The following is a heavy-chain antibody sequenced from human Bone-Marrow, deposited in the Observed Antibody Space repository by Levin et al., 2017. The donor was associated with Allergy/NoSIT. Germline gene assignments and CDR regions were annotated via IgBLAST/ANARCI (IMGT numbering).Heavy chain of an antibody. CDR2: INSDGRST. J-gene: IGHJ6*02. CDR3: ARSSPVDTAMAFPRGYRDEYNLWEPQDYYYYGMDV. CDR1: GFTFSSSW. Sequence: PGESLKISCAASGFTFSSSWMHWVRQAPGKGLVWVSCINSDGRSTTYADSVKGRFTISSDNAKKTLYLQMSSLRADDTAVYYCARSSPVDTAMAFPRGYRDEYNLWEPQDYYYYGMDVWGQGTTVTVSS. D-gene: IGHD5-18*01. V-gene: IGHV3-74*01.